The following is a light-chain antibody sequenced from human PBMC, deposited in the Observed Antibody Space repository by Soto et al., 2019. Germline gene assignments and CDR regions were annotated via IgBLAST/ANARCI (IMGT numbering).Light chain of an antibody. V-gene: IGLV2-14*01. Sequence: QLVLTQPASVSGSPGQSITISCTGTSSDVGGYNYVSWYQQHPGKAPKLMIYEVSNRPSGVSNRFSGSKSGNTASLTISGLQAEDEADYYCGSYTSSSTLRWVFGGGTKLTVL. CDR3: GSYTSSSTLRWV. J-gene: IGLJ3*02. CDR1: SSDVGGYNY. CDR2: EVS.